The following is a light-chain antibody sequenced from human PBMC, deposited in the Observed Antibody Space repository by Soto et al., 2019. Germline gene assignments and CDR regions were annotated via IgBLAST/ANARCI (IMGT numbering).Light chain of an antibody. J-gene: IGKJ2*01. CDR3: MQALQTGYT. CDR2: LGS. CDR1: QSLLHSNGYND. V-gene: IGKV2-28*01. Sequence: DLVMTQSPLSLPVTPGEPSSISCRSSQSLLHSNGYNDLDWYLQKPGQSPQLLIYLGSNRASGVPDRFSGSGSGTDFTLKISRVEAEDVGVYYCMQALQTGYTFGQGTKLEIK.